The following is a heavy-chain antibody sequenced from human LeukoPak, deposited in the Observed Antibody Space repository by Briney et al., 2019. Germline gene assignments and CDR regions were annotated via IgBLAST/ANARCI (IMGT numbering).Heavy chain of an antibody. CDR3: ARGLQMATITYYYYMDV. CDR1: GDSVSSNSAA. J-gene: IGHJ6*03. D-gene: IGHD5-24*01. V-gene: IGHV6-1*01. Sequence: SQTLSLTCAISGDSVSSNSAAWNWIRQSPSRGLEWLGRTYYRSKWYNDYAVSVKSRITINPDTSKNQFSLQLNSVTPEDTAVYYCARGLQMATITYYYYMDVWGKGTTVTISS. CDR2: TYYRSKWYN.